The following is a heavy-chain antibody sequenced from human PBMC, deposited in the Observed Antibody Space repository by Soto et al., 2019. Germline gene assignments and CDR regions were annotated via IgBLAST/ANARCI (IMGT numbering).Heavy chain of an antibody. D-gene: IGHD6-19*01. Sequence: EVQLVESGGGLVQPGGSLKLSCAASGFTFNGSAMHWVRQASGKGLEWVGRIRSKANSYATADAASVKGRFTISRDDSKNTAYLQMNSLKTEDTAVYYCTRHYSSGWDGARFDPWGQGTLVTVSS. CDR3: TRHYSSGWDGARFDP. CDR1: GFTFNGSA. J-gene: IGHJ5*02. CDR2: IRSKANSYAT. V-gene: IGHV3-73*02.